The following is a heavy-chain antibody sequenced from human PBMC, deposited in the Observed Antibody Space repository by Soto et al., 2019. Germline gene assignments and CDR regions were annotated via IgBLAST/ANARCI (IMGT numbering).Heavy chain of an antibody. V-gene: IGHV4-34*01. CDR3: ARGQEGIVATH. CDR2: IKDGGST. J-gene: IGHJ4*02. CDR1: GGSLTGYY. D-gene: IGHD5-12*01. Sequence: QVQLQQWGAGLLKPSETLSFTCAVNGGSLTGYYWSWIRQPPGKGLEWIGEIKDGGSTNYSPSLRGRATISSDTSNNQFSLKLNSVTAADTAVYYCARGQEGIVATHWDQGALVTVSS.